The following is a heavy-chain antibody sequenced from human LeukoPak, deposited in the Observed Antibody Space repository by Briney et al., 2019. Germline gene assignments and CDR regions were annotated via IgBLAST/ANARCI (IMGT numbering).Heavy chain of an antibody. CDR3: AGPAWGAVAEAYYFDY. Sequence: SETLSLTCTVSGGSISSSSYYWGWIRQPPGKGLEWTGSIYYSGSTYYNPSLKSRVTISVDTSKNQFSLKLSSVTAADTAVYYCAGPAWGAVAEAYYFDYWGQGTPVTVSS. J-gene: IGHJ4*02. D-gene: IGHD6-19*01. CDR1: GGSISSSSYY. CDR2: IYYSGST. V-gene: IGHV4-39*01.